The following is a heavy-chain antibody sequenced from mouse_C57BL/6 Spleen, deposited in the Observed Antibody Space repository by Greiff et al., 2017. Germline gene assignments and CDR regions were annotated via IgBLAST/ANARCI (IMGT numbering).Heavy chain of an antibody. D-gene: IGHD1-1*01. Sequence: EVKLQESGPELVKPGASVKMSCKASGYTFTDYNMHWVKQSHGKSLEWIGYMNPNNGGTSYNQKFKGKATLTVNKSSITAYMELRSLTSEDSAVYYCAREATTVEGYFDVWGTGTTVTVSS. CDR2: MNPNNGGT. CDR3: AREATTVEGYFDV. CDR1: GYTFTDYN. J-gene: IGHJ1*03. V-gene: IGHV1-22*01.